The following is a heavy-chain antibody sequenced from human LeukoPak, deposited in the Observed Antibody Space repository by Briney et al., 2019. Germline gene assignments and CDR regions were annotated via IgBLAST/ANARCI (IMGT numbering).Heavy chain of an antibody. CDR3: ARVRDSSGYYLGAFDV. J-gene: IGHJ3*01. D-gene: IGHD3-22*01. CDR2: IYNTGST. CDR1: NGSISSNY. Sequence: SETLSLTCTVSNGSISSNYWSWIRQPAGKGLEWIGRIYNTGSTNYNPSLKSRVTMSVDTSKNQFSLRLSSVTAVDTAIYYCARVRDSSGYYLGAFDVWGQGTMVTVSS. V-gene: IGHV4-4*07.